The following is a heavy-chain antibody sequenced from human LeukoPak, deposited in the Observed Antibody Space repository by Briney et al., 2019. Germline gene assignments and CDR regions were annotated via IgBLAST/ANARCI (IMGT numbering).Heavy chain of an antibody. CDR2: AHYTGST. V-gene: IGHV4-59*11. CDR3: ARWGESSALRVNAFGM. D-gene: IGHD3-3*01. Sequence: SETLSLTCTVSGDSISHHYYNWIRQPPGKGLEWIGFAHYTGSTFYNPSLNSRVTLSVDTSKNQFSLKLTSVTAADTAVYFCARWGESSALRVNAFGMWGQGTMVTVSS. J-gene: IGHJ3*02. CDR1: GDSISHHY.